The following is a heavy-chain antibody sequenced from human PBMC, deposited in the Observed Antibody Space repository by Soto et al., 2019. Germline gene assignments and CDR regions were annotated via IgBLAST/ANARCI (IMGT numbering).Heavy chain of an antibody. CDR2: IWYDGCNK. V-gene: IGHV3-33*01. CDR3: ARVSGGGYDWSGEDY. CDR1: GFISRRYG. D-gene: IGHD5-12*01. Sequence: AGGARRASSGASGFISRRYGKLVGRQAPGKGLDCVAVIWYDGCNKYYADSVKGRFTISRDNSKNTLYLQMNSLRAEDTAVYYCARVSGGGYDWSGEDYWGQGTLVTVS. J-gene: IGHJ4*02.